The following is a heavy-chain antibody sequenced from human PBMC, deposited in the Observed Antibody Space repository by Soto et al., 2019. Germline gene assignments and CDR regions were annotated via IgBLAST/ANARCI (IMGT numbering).Heavy chain of an antibody. Sequence: ASVKVSCKASGYTFTSYGISWVRQAPGQGLEWMGWISAYNGNTNYAQKLQGRVTMTTDTSTSTAYMELRSLRAEDTAVYYCAKSVFSGVGPYYFDYWGHGTLVTVSS. CDR3: AKSVFSGVGPYYFDY. J-gene: IGHJ4*01. CDR1: GYTFTSYG. CDR2: ISAYNGNT. V-gene: IGHV1-18*01. D-gene: IGHD2-8*01.